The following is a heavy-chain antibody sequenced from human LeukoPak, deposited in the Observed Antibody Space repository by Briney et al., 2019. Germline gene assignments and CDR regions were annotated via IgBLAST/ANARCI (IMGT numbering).Heavy chain of an antibody. CDR2: ISGGGDKT. Sequence: GGSLRLSCAVSGFPFSDFAMSWVRQAPGKGLEWVSTISGGGDKTYFADSVKGRFTISRDNSKNPVFLQMVSLRAEDTAVDYCAKFEGAVLGNYYIDVCGKGTTVTASS. J-gene: IGHJ6*03. D-gene: IGHD6-19*01. CDR1: GFPFSDFA. CDR3: AKFEGAVLGNYYIDV. V-gene: IGHV3-23*01.